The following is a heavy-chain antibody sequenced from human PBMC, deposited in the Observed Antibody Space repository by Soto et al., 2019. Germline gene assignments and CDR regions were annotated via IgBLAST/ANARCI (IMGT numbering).Heavy chain of an antibody. CDR1: GFTFSSYA. J-gene: IGHJ6*02. CDR3: ARDLRLRVIIAAAGSFGYYGMDV. CDR2: ISYDGSNK. D-gene: IGHD6-13*01. Sequence: LRLSCAASGFTFSSYAMHWVRQAPGKGLEWVAVISYDGSNKYYADSVKGRFTISRDNSKNTLYLQMNSLRAEDTAVYYCARDLRLRVIIAAAGSFGYYGMDVWGQGTTVTVSS. V-gene: IGHV3-30-3*01.